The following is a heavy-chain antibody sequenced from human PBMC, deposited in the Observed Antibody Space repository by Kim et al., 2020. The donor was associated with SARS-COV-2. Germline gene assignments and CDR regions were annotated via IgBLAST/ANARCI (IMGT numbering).Heavy chain of an antibody. J-gene: IGHJ4*02. V-gene: IGHV3-23*01. CDR1: GFTFPNYA. Sequence: GGSLRLSCAASGFTFPNYAMSWVRQDPGKGLEWVAGISRNGDITSYVESVKGRLTISRDNSKNTLYFDMDSLRTEDTAVYFCAKDQWGKVTAVDYWGQGTLVTVSS. CDR3: AKDQWGKVTAVDY. D-gene: IGHD2-21*02. CDR2: ISRNGDIT.